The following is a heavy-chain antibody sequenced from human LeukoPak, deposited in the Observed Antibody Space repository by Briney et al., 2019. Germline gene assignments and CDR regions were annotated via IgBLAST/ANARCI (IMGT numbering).Heavy chain of an antibody. CDR3: AREGRRGYQPGPNWFDP. D-gene: IGHD6-25*01. CDR1: GGSFSGYY. J-gene: IGHJ5*02. CDR2: INHSGST. Sequence: SETLSLTCAVSGGSFSGYYWSWIRQPPGKGLEWIGEINHSGSTNYNPSLKSRVTISVDTSKNQFSLKLSSVTAADTAVYYCAREGRRGYQPGPNWFDPWGQGTLVTVSS. V-gene: IGHV4-34*01.